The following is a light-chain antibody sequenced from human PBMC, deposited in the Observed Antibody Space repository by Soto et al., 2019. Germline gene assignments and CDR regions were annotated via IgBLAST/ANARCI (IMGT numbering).Light chain of an antibody. CDR2: EVS. V-gene: IGLV2-8*01. CDR3: SSYAGSNNVL. Sequence: QSVLTQPPSASGSPGQSVTISCTGTSSDVGGYNFVSWYQQHPGKVPKLMIYEVSKRPSGVPDRFSGSKSGNTASLTVSGLQAEDEADYYCSSYAGSNNVLFGGGPMLTVL. CDR1: SSDVGGYNF. J-gene: IGLJ2*01.